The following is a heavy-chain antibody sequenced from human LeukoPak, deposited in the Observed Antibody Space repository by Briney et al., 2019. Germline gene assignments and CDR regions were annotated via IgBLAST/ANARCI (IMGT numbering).Heavy chain of an antibody. CDR3: AKAPGGVSGSYYFFDY. D-gene: IGHD1-26*01. CDR1: GFTFRSYA. J-gene: IGHJ4*02. V-gene: IGHV3-30*04. Sequence: PGGSLRLSCAASGFTFRSYAMHWVRQAPGKGLEWMAVISYDGRNKNYADSAKGRFTISRDNSKNTLSLQMNSLRAEDTAVYYCAKAPGGVSGSYYFFDYWGQGTLVTVSS. CDR2: ISYDGRNK.